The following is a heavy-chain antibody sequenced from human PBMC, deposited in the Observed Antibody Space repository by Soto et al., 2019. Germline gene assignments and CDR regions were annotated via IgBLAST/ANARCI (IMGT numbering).Heavy chain of an antibody. CDR2: IKQDGSEK. CDR3: ASLIGSSLPY. CDR1: GFTFSSYW. Sequence: XGSLRLSCAASGFTFSSYWMSGVRQAPGKGLEWVANIKQDGSEKYYVDSVKGRFTISRDNAKNSLYLQMNSLRAEDTAVYYCASLIGSSLPYWGQGTLVTVSS. D-gene: IGHD6-6*01. J-gene: IGHJ4*02. V-gene: IGHV3-7*03.